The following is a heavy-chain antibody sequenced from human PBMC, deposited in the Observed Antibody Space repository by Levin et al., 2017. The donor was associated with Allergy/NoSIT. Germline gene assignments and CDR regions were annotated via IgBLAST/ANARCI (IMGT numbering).Heavy chain of an antibody. CDR3: ARSLFEYSSSSERMSWFDP. V-gene: IGHV5-51*01. D-gene: IGHD6-6*01. Sequence: AGGSLRLSCKGSGYSFTSYWIGWVRQMPGKGLEWMGIIYPGDSDTRYSPSFQGQVTISADKSISTAYLQWSSLKASDTAMYYCARSLFEYSSSSERMSWFDPWGQGTLVTVSS. J-gene: IGHJ5*02. CDR1: GYSFTSYW. CDR2: IYPGDSDT.